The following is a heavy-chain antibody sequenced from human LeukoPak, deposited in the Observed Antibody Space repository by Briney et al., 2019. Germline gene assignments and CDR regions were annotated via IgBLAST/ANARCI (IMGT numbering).Heavy chain of an antibody. CDR2: INWNAGST. Sequence: GGSLRLSCAASGFTFHDYAMYWVRQAPGKGLEWVSLINWNAGSTYYADSAKGRFTISRDNSKNSLYLQMNSLRAEDTAMYYCAKGGGGGYSYGYGQLDYWGQGTLVTVSS. J-gene: IGHJ4*02. CDR3: AKGGGGGYSYGYGQLDY. CDR1: GFTFHDYA. D-gene: IGHD5-18*01. V-gene: IGHV3-43D*04.